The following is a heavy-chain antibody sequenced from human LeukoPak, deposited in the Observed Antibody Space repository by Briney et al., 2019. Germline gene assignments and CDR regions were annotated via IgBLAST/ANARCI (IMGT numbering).Heavy chain of an antibody. CDR2: IYYSGST. CDR1: GGSISSYY. Sequence: SETLSLTCTVSGGSISSYYWSWIRQPPGKGLEWIGYIYYSGSTNYNPSLKSRVTISVDTSKNQFSLKLSSVTAADTAVYYCARGYSYGHKAGYNWSDPWGQGTLVTVSS. J-gene: IGHJ5*02. D-gene: IGHD5-18*01. CDR3: ARGYSYGHKAGYNWSDP. V-gene: IGHV4-59*01.